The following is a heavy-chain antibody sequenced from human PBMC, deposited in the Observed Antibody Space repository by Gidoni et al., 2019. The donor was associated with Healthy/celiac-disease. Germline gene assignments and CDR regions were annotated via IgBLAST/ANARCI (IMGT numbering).Heavy chain of an antibody. J-gene: IGHJ3*02. Sequence: EVQLVQSGAEVKKPGESLRLSCTGSGYSFTSYWISWVRQMPGKGLEWMGRIDPSDSYTNYSPSFQGHVTISADKSISTAYLQWSSLKASDTAMYYCARHGEYCSSTSCYTGHAFDIWGQGTMVTVSS. V-gene: IGHV5-10-1*03. CDR3: ARHGEYCSSTSCYTGHAFDI. CDR2: IDPSDSYT. D-gene: IGHD2-2*02. CDR1: GYSFTSYW.